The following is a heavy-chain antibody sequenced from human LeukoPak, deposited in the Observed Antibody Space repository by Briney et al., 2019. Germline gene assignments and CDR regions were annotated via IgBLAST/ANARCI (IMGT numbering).Heavy chain of an antibody. V-gene: IGHV3-48*04. CDR1: GFTFSTYS. J-gene: IGHJ4*02. CDR3: ARDRFFDY. CDR2: ISGSSSSI. Sequence: GGSLRLSCAASGFTFSTYSMNWVRQAPGKGLEWVSYISGSSSSIYYADSVKGRFTISRDNAKNSLYLQMSSLRAEDTAVYYCARDRFFDYWGQGTLVTVSS.